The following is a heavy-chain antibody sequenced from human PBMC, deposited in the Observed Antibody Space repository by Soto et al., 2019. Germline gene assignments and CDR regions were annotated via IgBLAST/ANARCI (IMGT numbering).Heavy chain of an antibody. D-gene: IGHD3-9*01. Sequence: EEQLVESGRGLVQPGGSLRLSCAASGFTFSSYEMDWVRQAPGKGLEWVSYISSSGSTIYYADAVKGRFTIFRDNAKNSLYLQMNSLRAEDTAIYYCAREPLRYFDYWGQGTLVTVSS. CDR3: AREPLRYFDY. CDR1: GFTFSSYE. CDR2: ISSSGSTI. V-gene: IGHV3-48*03. J-gene: IGHJ4*02.